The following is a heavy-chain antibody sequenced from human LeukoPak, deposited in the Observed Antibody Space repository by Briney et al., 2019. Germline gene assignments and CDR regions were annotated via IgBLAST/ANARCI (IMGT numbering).Heavy chain of an antibody. CDR2: IIPILNIA. CDR1: VGTFSSYA. J-gene: IGHJ6*02. V-gene: IGHV1-69*04. CDR3: ASAVGQDYYYYGMDV. Sequence: SVKVSCKASVGTFSSYAISWVRQAPGQGLEWMGRIIPILNIANYAQKFQGRVTITADKSTSTAYMELSSLRSEDTAVYYCASAVGQDYYYYGMDVWGQGTTVTVSS. D-gene: IGHD2-2*01.